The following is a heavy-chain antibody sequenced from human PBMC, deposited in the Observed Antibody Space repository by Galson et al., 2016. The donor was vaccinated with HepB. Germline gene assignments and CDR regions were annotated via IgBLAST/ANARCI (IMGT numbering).Heavy chain of an antibody. J-gene: IGHJ4*02. CDR1: GFAFNVYG. CDR2: ISTSGSST. Sequence: SLRLSCAASGFAFNVYGMTWVRQAPRKGLEWVSAISTSGSSTDYADSVRGRFTISRDNSKNTLYLQMNNLRAGDTAVYYCARGTTVLGDYWGQGILVTVSS. V-gene: IGHV3-23*01. D-gene: IGHD4-11*01. CDR3: ARGTTVLGDY.